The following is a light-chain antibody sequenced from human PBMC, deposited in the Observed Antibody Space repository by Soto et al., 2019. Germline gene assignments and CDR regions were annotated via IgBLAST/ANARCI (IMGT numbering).Light chain of an antibody. CDR2: GAS. J-gene: IGKJ2*01. CDR3: QRYGSSPYT. V-gene: IGKV3-20*01. CDR1: QSVSSSY. Sequence: EIVLTQSPGTLSLSPGERATLSCRASQSVSSSYLAWYQQKPGQAPRLLIYGASSRATGIPDRFSGSGSGTDFTLTISRLEPEDFAVYYCQRYGSSPYTFGQGTKLELK.